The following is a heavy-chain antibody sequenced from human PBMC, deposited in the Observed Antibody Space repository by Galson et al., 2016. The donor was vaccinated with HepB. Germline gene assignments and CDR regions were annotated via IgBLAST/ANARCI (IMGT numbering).Heavy chain of an antibody. J-gene: IGHJ3*02. CDR2: IYHTGNT. CDR1: GGSVSSPNYD. V-gene: IGHV4-61*01. Sequence: SETLSLTCTVSGGSVSSPNYDLTWIRQPPGKGLEWIGHIYHTGNTEYNSSLKSRVTISEDTSKNQFSLKLSSVTAADTAVYYCARGSYYDSSGYYFAFDIWGQGTMVTVSS. CDR3: ARGSYYDSSGYYFAFDI. D-gene: IGHD3-22*01.